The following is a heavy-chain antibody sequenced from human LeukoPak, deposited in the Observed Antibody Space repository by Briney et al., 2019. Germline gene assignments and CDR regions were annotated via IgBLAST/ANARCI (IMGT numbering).Heavy chain of an antibody. D-gene: IGHD4-23*01. J-gene: IGHJ4*02. CDR2: ISSSADST. CDR1: GSTFSTYW. Sequence: GGSLRLSCAASGSTFSTYWMHWVRQAPGKGLAWVSVISSSADSTYYADSVKGRFTISRDNSKNTLYLQMNNLRAEDTAVYYCAKPLEKYTYGGNFDYWGQGILVTVSS. CDR3: AKPLEKYTYGGNFDY. V-gene: IGHV3-23*01.